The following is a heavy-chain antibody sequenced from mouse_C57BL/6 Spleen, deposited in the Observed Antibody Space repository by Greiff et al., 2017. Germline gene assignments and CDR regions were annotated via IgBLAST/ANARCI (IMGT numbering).Heavy chain of an antibody. J-gene: IGHJ4*01. D-gene: IGHD2-4*01. Sequence: EVKLMESGGGLVQPGGSLSLSCAASGFTFTDYYMSWVRQPPGKALEWLGFISNKANGYTTEYSVSGKSRFTISRDNSQSILYLQMNALRAEDSATYYCARYDYDGYAMDYWGQGTSVTVSS. V-gene: IGHV7-3*01. CDR2: ISNKANGYTT. CDR1: GFTFTDYY. CDR3: ARYDYDGYAMDY.